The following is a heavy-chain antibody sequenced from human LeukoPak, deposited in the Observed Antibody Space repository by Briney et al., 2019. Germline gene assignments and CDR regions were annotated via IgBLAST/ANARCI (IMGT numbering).Heavy chain of an antibody. CDR2: IGTAGDT. Sequence: GGSLRLSCAASGFTFSSYDMYWVRQATGKGLEWVSAIGTAGDTYYPGSVKGRFTISRENAKNSLYLQMNSLGAGDTAVYYCARFKYYYDSSGYQVPYGFDYWGQGTLVTVSS. D-gene: IGHD3-22*01. V-gene: IGHV3-13*01. J-gene: IGHJ4*02. CDR3: ARFKYYYDSSGYQVPYGFDY. CDR1: GFTFSSYD.